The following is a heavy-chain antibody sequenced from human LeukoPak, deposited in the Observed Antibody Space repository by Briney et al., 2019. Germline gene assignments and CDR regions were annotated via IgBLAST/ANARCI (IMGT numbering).Heavy chain of an antibody. CDR2: INPNSGGT. CDR1: GYTFTGYY. CDR3: ARADYFYGGMDV. J-gene: IGHJ6*02. Sequence: ASVKISCKASGYTFTGYYMHCVRQAPGQGLEWMGWINPNSGGTNYAQKFQGRVTMTRDTSISTAYMELSRLRSDDTAVYYCARADYFYGGMDVWGQGTTVTVSS. V-gene: IGHV1-2*02.